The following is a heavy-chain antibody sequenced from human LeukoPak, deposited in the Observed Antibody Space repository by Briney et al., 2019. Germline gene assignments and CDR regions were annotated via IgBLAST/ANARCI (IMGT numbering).Heavy chain of an antibody. J-gene: IGHJ4*02. CDR1: GFTSSSYA. CDR3: AKENHYYGSGSPFDY. D-gene: IGHD3-10*01. V-gene: IGHV3-23*01. CDR2: ISGSGGST. Sequence: GGSLRLSCAAPGFTSSSYAMSWVRQAPGKGLEWVSAISGSGGSTYYADSVKGRFTISRDNSKNTLYLQMNSLRAEDTAVYYCAKENHYYGSGSPFDYWGQGTLVTVSS.